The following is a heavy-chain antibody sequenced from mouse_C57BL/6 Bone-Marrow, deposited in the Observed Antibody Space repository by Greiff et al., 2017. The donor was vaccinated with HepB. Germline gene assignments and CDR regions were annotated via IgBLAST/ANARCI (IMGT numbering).Heavy chain of an antibody. CDR1: GYTFTSYW. V-gene: IGHV1-55*01. CDR2: IYPGSGST. J-gene: IGHJ4*01. CDR3: ASGGYPYYAMDY. Sequence: VKLQQSGAELVKPGASVKMSCKASGYTFTSYWITWVKQRPAQGLEWIGDIYPGSGSTNYNEKFKSKATLTVDTSSSTAYMQLSSLTSEDSAVYYCASGGYPYYAMDYWGQGTSVTVSS. D-gene: IGHD1-1*02.